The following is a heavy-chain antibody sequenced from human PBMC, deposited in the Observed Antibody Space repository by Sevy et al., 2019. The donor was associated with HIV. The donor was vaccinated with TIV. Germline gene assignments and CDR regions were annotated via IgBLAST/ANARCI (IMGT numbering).Heavy chain of an antibody. V-gene: IGHV3-9*01. Sequence: SLKISCAASGFRFEDYGMHWVRRAPGKGPEWVSGIGWNSGSVGYAVSVKGRFTISRDNAKNLLYLQMNSLTSEDTALYYCAKDLLPYGSGSYPLDYWGQGTVVTVSS. J-gene: IGHJ4*02. CDR3: AKDLLPYGSGSYPLDY. D-gene: IGHD3-10*01. CDR1: GFRFEDYG. CDR2: IGWNSGSV.